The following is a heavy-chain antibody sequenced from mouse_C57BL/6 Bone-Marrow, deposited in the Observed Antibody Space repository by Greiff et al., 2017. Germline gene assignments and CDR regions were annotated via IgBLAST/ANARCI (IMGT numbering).Heavy chain of an antibody. J-gene: IGHJ4*01. Sequence: VQLQQSGPELVKPGASVTISCKASGYAFSSSWMNWVKQRPGKGLEWIGWIYPGDGDTNSNGKLKGKATLTAGKASCTAYMQLSILTSEDSAVYFCAREDGLGAMDYWGQGTSVTVSS. D-gene: IGHD2-3*01. V-gene: IGHV1-82*01. CDR2: IYPGDGDT. CDR3: AREDGLGAMDY. CDR1: GYAFSSSW.